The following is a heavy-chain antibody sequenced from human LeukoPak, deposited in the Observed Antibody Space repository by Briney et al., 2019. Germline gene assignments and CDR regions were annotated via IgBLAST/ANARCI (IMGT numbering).Heavy chain of an antibody. Sequence: SETLSLTCTVSGGSISSSSYYWGWIRHPPGKGLEWIGIIYISGTPYTNPSLKSRVTISVDTSKNQFSLKLSSVTAADTAVYYCARGQGHYYGSGSYRYYYYYYYMDVWGKGTTVTVSS. CDR2: IYISGTP. CDR3: ARGQGHYYGSGSYRYYYYYYYMDV. V-gene: IGHV4-39*07. D-gene: IGHD3-10*01. J-gene: IGHJ6*03. CDR1: GGSISSSSYY.